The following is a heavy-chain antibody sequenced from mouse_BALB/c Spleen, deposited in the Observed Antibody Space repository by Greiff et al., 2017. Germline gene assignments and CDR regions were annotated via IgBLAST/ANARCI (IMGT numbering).Heavy chain of an antibody. CDR2: IWAGGST. V-gene: IGHV2-9*02. J-gene: IGHJ4*01. D-gene: IGHD2-3*01. Sequence: QVQLQQSGPGLVAPSQSLSITCTVSGFSLTSYGVHWVRQPPGKGLEWLGVIWAGGSTNYNSALMSRLSISKDNSKSQVFLKMNSLQTDDTAMYYCARGDGYYVYYAMDYWGQGTSVTVSS. CDR1: GFSLTSYG. CDR3: ARGDGYYVYYAMDY.